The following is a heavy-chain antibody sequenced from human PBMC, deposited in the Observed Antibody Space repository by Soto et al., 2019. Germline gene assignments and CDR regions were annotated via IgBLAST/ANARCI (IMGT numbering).Heavy chain of an antibody. CDR2: IDSDGWGA. CDR1: GFTFSNFW. D-gene: IGHD5-18*01. CDR3: ATLNSFGSDY. V-gene: IGHV3-74*03. J-gene: IGHJ4*02. Sequence: GGSLRLSCAASGFTFSNFWMHWVRQAPGKGLVWVSRIDSDGWGAMYADSVKGRLTISRDNAKSTLFLQMNSLRAEDTAVYYCATLNSFGSDYWGRGTLVTVSS.